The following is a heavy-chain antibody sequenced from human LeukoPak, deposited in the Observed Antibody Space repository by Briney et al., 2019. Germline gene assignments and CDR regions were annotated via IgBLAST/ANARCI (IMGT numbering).Heavy chain of an antibody. CDR3: ARGTMMVGP. CDR2: INNSGNT. J-gene: IGHJ5*02. Sequence: SQTLSLTCTVSGGSISSGGYYWSWIRQPPGKGLEWIGYINNSGNTNYNPSLKSRVTMSVDTSKNQFSLKLSSVTAADTAVYFCARGTMMVGPWGQGTLVTVSS. CDR1: GGSISSGGYY. V-gene: IGHV4-61*08. D-gene: IGHD3-22*01.